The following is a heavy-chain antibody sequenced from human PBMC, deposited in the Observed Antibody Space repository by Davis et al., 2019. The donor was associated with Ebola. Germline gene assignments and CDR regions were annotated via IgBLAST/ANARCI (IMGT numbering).Heavy chain of an antibody. V-gene: IGHV1-46*01. CDR3: ARDGPDYYGLDV. CDR2: INPSAGYT. Sequence: ASVKVSCKASGYSFTSYYMHWVRQAPGQGLEWMGVINPSAGYTNYAQKFQGRVTITRDTSTSTVYMEVRRLRSDDTAVYYCARDGPDYYGLDVWGQGTAVTVSS. CDR1: GYSFTSYY. J-gene: IGHJ6*02.